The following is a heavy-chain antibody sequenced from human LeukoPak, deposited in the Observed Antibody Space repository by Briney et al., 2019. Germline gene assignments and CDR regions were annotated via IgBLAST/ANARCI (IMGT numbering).Heavy chain of an antibody. J-gene: IGHJ4*02. V-gene: IGHV3-21*01. CDR1: GFTFSSYS. CDR2: ISGDSNYI. D-gene: IGHD5-18*01. Sequence: GGSLRLSCAASGFTFSSYSMNWVRQAPGKGLEWVSSISGDSNYIYYADSVRGRFTISRDNAKNSLYLQMNSLRVEDTAVYYCAKDRGYSYGISEYWGQGTLVTVSS. CDR3: AKDRGYSYGISEY.